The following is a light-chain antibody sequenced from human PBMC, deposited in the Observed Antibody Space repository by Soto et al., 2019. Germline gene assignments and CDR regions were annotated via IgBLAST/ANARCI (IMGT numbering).Light chain of an antibody. CDR1: QSVSSN. J-gene: IGKJ2*01. CDR3: QQYIRWPYT. CDR2: GAS. V-gene: IGKV3-15*01. Sequence: EIVMTQSPASLSVSPGERATLSCRASQSVSSNLAWYQQKPGQAPRLLIYGASTRATGVPARFSGDGSGTDFTLTISSLQPEDFAVYFCQQYIRWPYTFGQGTNLEIK.